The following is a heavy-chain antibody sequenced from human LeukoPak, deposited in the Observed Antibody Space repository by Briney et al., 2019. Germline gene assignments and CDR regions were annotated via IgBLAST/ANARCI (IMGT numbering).Heavy chain of an antibody. CDR1: GFTFSSYG. CDR3: AKASRDYYYYMDV. Sequence: GGSLRLSCAASGFTFSSYGMHWVRQAPGKGLEWVAFIRYDGSNKYYADSVKGRFTISRDNAKNSLYLQMNSLRAEDTALYYCAKASRDYYYYMDVWGKGTTVTISS. CDR2: IRYDGSNK. J-gene: IGHJ6*03. V-gene: IGHV3-30*02.